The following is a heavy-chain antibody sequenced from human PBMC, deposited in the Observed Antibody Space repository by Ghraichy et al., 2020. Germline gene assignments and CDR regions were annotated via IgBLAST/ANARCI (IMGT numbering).Heavy chain of an antibody. J-gene: IGHJ4*02. CDR1: GFTFGDYA. V-gene: IGHV3-49*03. CDR3: TRDRPIDY. CDR2: IRSQADGGTT. Sequence: GGSLRLSCRASGFTFGDYAMAWFRQAPGKGLEWVGFIRSQADGGTTAHAASVKGRFTISRDDSKSIAYLQMNSLETEDTAVYYCTRDRPIDYWGQGTLVTVSS.